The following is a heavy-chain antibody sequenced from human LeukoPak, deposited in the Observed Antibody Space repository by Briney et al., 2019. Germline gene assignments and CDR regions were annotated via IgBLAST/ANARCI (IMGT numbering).Heavy chain of an antibody. Sequence: SVKVSCKASGGTFSSYAISWVRQAPGQGLEWMGGIIPIFGTANYAQKFQGRVTITADEYTSTAYMELSSLRSEDTAVYYCARGGNSNGYVWWGDYWGKGTLVTVSS. D-gene: IGHD5-18*01. V-gene: IGHV1-69*13. J-gene: IGHJ4*02. CDR1: GGTFSSYA. CDR2: IIPIFGTA. CDR3: ARGGNSNGYVWWGDY.